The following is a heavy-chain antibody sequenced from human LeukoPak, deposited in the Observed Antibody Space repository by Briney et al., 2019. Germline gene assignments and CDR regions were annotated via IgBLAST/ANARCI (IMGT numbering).Heavy chain of an antibody. Sequence: GGSLRLSCAASGFTVSSNYRSWVRQAPGKGLEWVSVIYSGGSTYYADSVKGRFTISRDNSKNTLYLQMNSLRAEDTAVYYCARGGRGPAKDYWGQGTLVTVSS. CDR2: IYSGGST. J-gene: IGHJ4*02. D-gene: IGHD1-26*01. V-gene: IGHV3-53*01. CDR1: GFTVSSNY. CDR3: ARGGRGPAKDY.